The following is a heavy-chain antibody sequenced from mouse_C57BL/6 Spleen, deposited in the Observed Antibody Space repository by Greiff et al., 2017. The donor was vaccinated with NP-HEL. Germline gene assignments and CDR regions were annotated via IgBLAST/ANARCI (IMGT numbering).Heavy chain of an antibody. D-gene: IGHD1-1*01. J-gene: IGHJ2*01. Sequence: QVQLQQSGAELVKPGASVKLSCKASGYTFTEYTIHWVKQRSGQGLEWIGWFYPGSGSIKYNEKFKDKATLTADKSSSTVYIELSRLTSEDSAVYFCARHGRGYYYGSRTDYFDYWGQGTTLTVSS. CDR2: FYPGSGSI. V-gene: IGHV1-62-2*01. CDR3: ARHGRGYYYGSRTDYFDY. CDR1: GYTFTEYT.